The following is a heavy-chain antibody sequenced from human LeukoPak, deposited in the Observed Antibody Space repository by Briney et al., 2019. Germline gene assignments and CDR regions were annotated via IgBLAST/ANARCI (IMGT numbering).Heavy chain of an antibody. CDR3: ARDELELDPDYYYYYGMDV. D-gene: IGHD1-7*01. J-gene: IGHJ6*02. Sequence: GGSLRLSCAASGFTFSCYSMNWLRQAPGKGLEWVSSISSSSSYIYYADSVKGRFTISRDNAKNSLYLQMSSLRAEDTAVYYCARDELELDPDYYYYYGMDVWGQGTTVTVSS. CDR2: ISSSSSYI. V-gene: IGHV3-21*01. CDR1: GFTFSCYS.